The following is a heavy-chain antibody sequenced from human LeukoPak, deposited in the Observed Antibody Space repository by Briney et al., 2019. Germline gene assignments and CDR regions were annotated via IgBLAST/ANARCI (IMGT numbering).Heavy chain of an antibody. V-gene: IGHV3-20*04. J-gene: IGHJ4*02. Sequence: GGSLRLSCAASGFTFDDYGMSWVRQAPGKGLEWVSGINWNGGSTGYADSVKGRFTISRDSAKNSLYLQMNSLRAEDTALYYCARVRGYSGYAAFDYWGQGTLVTVSS. CDR3: ARVRGYSGYAAFDY. CDR2: INWNGGST. CDR1: GFTFDDYG. D-gene: IGHD5-12*01.